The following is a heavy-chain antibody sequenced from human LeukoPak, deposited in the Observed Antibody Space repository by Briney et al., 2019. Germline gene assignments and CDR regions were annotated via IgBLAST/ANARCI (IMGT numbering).Heavy chain of an antibody. V-gene: IGHV3-23*01. CDR3: AKATLGSCSGATCYPFDF. CDR2: IIGVGGST. J-gene: IGHJ4*02. D-gene: IGHD2-2*01. Sequence: GGSLRLSCAASGFTFSSYAMNWVRQAPGKGLQWASSIIGVGGSTYYADSVKGRFTISRDNSKNTLYLQMNSLRAEDTAVYYCAKATLGSCSGATCYPFDFWGQGTLVSVSS. CDR1: GFTFSSYA.